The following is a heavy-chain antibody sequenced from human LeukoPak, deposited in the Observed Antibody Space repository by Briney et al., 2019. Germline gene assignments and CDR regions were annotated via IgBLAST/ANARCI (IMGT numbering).Heavy chain of an antibody. CDR3: ARGAVVANFDY. CDR2: IYYSGST. J-gene: IGHJ4*02. CDR1: GGSISSYY. Sequence: SETLSPTCTVSGGSISSYYWSWIRQPPGKGLEWIGYIYYSGSTNYNPSLKSRVTTTVDTSRNQFSLKLSSVTAADTAVYYCARGAVVANFDYWGQGTLVTVSS. D-gene: IGHD3-22*01. V-gene: IGHV4-59*01.